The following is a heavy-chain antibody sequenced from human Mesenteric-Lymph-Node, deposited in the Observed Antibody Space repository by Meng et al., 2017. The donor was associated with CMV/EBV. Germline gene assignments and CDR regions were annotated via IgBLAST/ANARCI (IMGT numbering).Heavy chain of an antibody. CDR1: GYTFSDYF. D-gene: IGHD3-10*01. V-gene: IGHV1-46*01. J-gene: IGHJ4*02. CDR3: ARDSYYYAAPSDY. CDR2: IKTSDGTT. Sequence: ASVKVSCKTSGYTFSDYFIHWVRQAPGQGLEWVGIIKTSDGTTMYPQNFQGRVTITRDTSTTTVYMDLSSLRSEDTAVYFCARDSYYYAAPSDYWGQGTLVTVSS.